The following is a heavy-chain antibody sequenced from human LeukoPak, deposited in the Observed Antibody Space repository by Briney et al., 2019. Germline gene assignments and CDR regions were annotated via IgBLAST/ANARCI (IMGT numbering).Heavy chain of an antibody. V-gene: IGHV3-48*01. CDR1: GFSISKYN. CDR2: ISSSSSTI. J-gene: IGHJ6*03. D-gene: IGHD1-14*01. Sequence: HPGGSLRLSCAASGFSISKYNMNWVRQAPEKGLEWLSSISSSSSTIFYADSVKGRLTISRDNAKNSLFLQMNSLRAEDTAVYYCATEPLYYYYMDVWGKGTTVTVSS. CDR3: ATEPLYYYYMDV.